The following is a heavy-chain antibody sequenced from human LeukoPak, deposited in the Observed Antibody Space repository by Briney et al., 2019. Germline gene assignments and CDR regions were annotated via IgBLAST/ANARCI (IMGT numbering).Heavy chain of an antibody. CDR3: AKAWSGARSTALNY. D-gene: IGHD3-3*01. Sequence: PGRSLRLSCAASGFTFSSYGMHWVRQAPGKGLEWLTFISFDGYNIHSADSVQGRFNISRDNSRKTLYLHLNDLRPEDTAVYYCAKAWSGARSTALNYWGQGVLVTVSS. CDR2: ISFDGYNI. J-gene: IGHJ4*02. V-gene: IGHV3-30*18. CDR1: GFTFSSYG.